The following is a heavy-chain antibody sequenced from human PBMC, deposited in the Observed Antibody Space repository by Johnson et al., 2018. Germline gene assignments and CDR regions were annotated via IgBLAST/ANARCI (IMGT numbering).Heavy chain of an antibody. V-gene: IGHV3-30*04. J-gene: IGHJ6*03. CDR3: AKEATDMTVYYYYMDV. D-gene: IGHD3-9*01. CDR1: GFTFSRYT. CDR2: ISYDGSNN. Sequence: QVQLQESGGGVVQPGRSLRLSCAASGFTFSRYTMHWVRQAPGKGMEWVAVISYDGSNNYYADSVKGRFTISRDNSKNTLYLQMNSLRAEDTAVYYCAKEATDMTVYYYYMDVWGKGTTVTVS.